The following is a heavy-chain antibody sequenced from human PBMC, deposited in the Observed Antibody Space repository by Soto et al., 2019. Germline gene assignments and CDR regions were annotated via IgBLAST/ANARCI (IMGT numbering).Heavy chain of an antibody. J-gene: IGHJ6*02. CDR3: ARDLAWKRGKVGRYYYGMDV. CDR1: GFIFSDYY. CDR2: ISTRSTYT. Sequence: QVLLVESGGGLVKAGGSLSLSCAASGFIFSDYYMSWVRQTPGKGLEWISYISTRSTYTNYADSVKGRFTISRDNTKNSLYLQMDSLRVEDTAVYYCARDLAWKRGKVGRYYYGMDVWGQGTTVTVSS. D-gene: IGHD1-1*01. V-gene: IGHV3-11*06.